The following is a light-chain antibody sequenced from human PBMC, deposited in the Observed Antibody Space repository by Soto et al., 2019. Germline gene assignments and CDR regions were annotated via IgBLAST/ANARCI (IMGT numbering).Light chain of an antibody. CDR3: HKNNIYPLP. Sequence: AIRMTQSPSSLSASTGDRVTITCRASQGISSYLAWYQQKPGKAPKLLIYAASTLQSGVPSRFSGSGSGTDFTLTISCLQSKDFAIYYVHKNNIYPLPFGEGPRWISN. V-gene: IGKV1-8*01. CDR2: AAS. CDR1: QGISSY. J-gene: IGKJ4*01.